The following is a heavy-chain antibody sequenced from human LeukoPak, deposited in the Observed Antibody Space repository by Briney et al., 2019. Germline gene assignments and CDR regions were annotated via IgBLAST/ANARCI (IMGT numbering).Heavy chain of an antibody. CDR2: ISSSSSTI. J-gene: IGHJ4*02. CDR1: GFTFSSYS. CDR3: ERPYYYDSSGYSGY. Sequence: PGGSLRLSCAASGFTFSSYSMNWVRQAPGKGLEWVSYISSSSSTIYYADSVKGRFTISRDNAKNSLYLQMNSLRDEDTAVYYCERPYYYDSSGYSGYWGQGTLVTVSS. V-gene: IGHV3-48*02. D-gene: IGHD3-22*01.